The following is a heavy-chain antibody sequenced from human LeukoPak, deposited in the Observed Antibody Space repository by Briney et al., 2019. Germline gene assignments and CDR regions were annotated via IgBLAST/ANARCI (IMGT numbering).Heavy chain of an antibody. V-gene: IGHV1-69*04. J-gene: IGHJ5*02. D-gene: IGHD4-17*01. CDR2: IIPIFGIA. CDR3: ASYDYGDYQNNNWFDP. Sequence: GASVKVSCTASGGTFSSYAISWVRQAPGQGLEWMGRIIPIFGIANYAQKFQGRVTITADKSTSTAYMELSSLRSEDTAVYYCASYDYGDYQNNNWFDPWGQGTLVTVSS. CDR1: GGTFSSYA.